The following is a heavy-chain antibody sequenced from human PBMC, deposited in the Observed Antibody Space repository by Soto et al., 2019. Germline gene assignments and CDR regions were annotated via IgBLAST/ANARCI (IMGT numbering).Heavy chain of an antibody. Sequence: GSLGLPCAASGFTFSSYDMHWVRQATGKVLEWVSAIGTAGDTYYPGSVKGRFTISRENAKNSLYLQMNSLRAGDTAVYYCARDQKYCSGGSCYGRHAFAIWGQGTMVTVS. CDR3: ARDQKYCSGGSCYGRHAFAI. CDR2: IGTAGDT. V-gene: IGHV3-13*01. D-gene: IGHD2-15*01. J-gene: IGHJ3*02. CDR1: GFTFSSYD.